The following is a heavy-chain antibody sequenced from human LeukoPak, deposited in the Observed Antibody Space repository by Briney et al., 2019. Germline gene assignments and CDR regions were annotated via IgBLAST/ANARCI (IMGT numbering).Heavy chain of an antibody. V-gene: IGHV3-23*01. CDR2: VSDSGIST. Sequence: GGSLRLSCASSGSTFSTVAVSWVRQGPGKGLEWVAAVSDSGISTYYADSVQGRFTISRDKSKNTVSLQMSSLRVDDTAVYYCAQGVYHTTYLAYFGPWGQGTLVTVSS. J-gene: IGHJ5*02. CDR1: GSTFSTVA. D-gene: IGHD1-14*01. CDR3: AQGVYHTTYLAYFGP.